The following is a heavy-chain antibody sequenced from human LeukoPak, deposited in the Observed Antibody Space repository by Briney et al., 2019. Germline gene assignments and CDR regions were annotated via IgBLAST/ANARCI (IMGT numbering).Heavy chain of an antibody. V-gene: IGHV4-31*03. CDR2: IYHSGNT. CDR1: GDSISNGGSISNGGHY. CDR3: ARDTRIEWLRFLDY. Sequence: SESLSLTCTVSGDSISNGGSISNGGHYWSWIRQFPGKGLEWIGYIYHSGNTYYNPSLESRVTISVDTSENRFSLRLNSVTAAHTAIYYCARDTRIEWLRFLDYWGQGILVTVSS. D-gene: IGHD5-12*01. J-gene: IGHJ4*02.